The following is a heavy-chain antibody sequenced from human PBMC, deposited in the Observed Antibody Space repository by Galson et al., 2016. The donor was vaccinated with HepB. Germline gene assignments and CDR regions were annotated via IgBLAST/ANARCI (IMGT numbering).Heavy chain of an antibody. CDR1: GFPFDDYA. J-gene: IGHJ5*01. Sequence: SLRLSCAGSGFPFDDYAMHWVRQPPGKGLEWVSGFSYNSDTIHYAASVKGRFTASRDNAKNTLYLQMTGLRTEDTALYYCVKDTAKWPTFNWFDFWGQGTLVIVSS. D-gene: IGHD2-8*01. CDR3: VKDTAKWPTFNWFDF. V-gene: IGHV3-9*01. CDR2: FSYNSDTI.